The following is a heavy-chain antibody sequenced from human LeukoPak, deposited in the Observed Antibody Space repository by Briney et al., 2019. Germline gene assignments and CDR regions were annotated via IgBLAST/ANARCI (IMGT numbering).Heavy chain of an antibody. CDR1: GYTFTKHW. CDR3: ARRGYCSSTACSVAPFDI. Sequence: GSLKISCKSSGYTFTKHWIAWVRQMPGKGLEWMGTIYPGDSDTTYNPSFQGQVTISADKSISTAYLQWSSLKASDTAMYYCARRGYCSSTACSVAPFDIWGQGTMVTVSS. V-gene: IGHV5-51*01. D-gene: IGHD2-2*01. CDR2: IYPGDSDT. J-gene: IGHJ3*02.